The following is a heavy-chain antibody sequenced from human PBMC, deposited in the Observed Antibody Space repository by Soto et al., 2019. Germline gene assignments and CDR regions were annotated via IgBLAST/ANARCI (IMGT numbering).Heavy chain of an antibody. CDR1: GGTFSSYA. CDR3: ARVVTVVKSFHYWYFDL. D-gene: IGHD2-15*01. V-gene: IGHV1-69*12. Sequence: QVQLVQSGAEVKKPGSSVKVSCKASGGTFSSYAISWVRQAPGQGLEWMGGIIPIFGTANYAQKFQGRVTSTADESTNTAYMELSSLRSEDTAVYYCARVVTVVKSFHYWYFDLWGRGTLVTVSS. J-gene: IGHJ2*01. CDR2: IIPIFGTA.